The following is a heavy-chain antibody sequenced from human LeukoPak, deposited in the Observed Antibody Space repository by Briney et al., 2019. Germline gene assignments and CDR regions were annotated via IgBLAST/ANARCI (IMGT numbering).Heavy chain of an antibody. CDR3: ARDRLATPAFDI. CDR1: GFIFSDYY. V-gene: IGHV3-11*04. J-gene: IGHJ3*02. D-gene: IGHD6-19*01. Sequence: GGSLRLSCGASGFIFSDYYMSWIRQAPGKGLEWISYISSSGTPKYYADSVKGRFTISRDNAKKSLYRQMNSLRAEDTAVYYCARDRLATPAFDIWGQGTMVTVSS. CDR2: ISSSGTPK.